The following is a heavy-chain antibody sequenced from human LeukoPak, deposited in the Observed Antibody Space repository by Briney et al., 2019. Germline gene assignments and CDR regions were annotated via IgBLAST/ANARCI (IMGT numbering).Heavy chain of an antibody. CDR1: GFTFSSYA. CDR2: ISSNGGST. D-gene: IGHD3-10*01. CDR3: ARDMGYYYGSGTMGSYYMDV. J-gene: IGHJ6*03. Sequence: GGSLRLSCAASGFTFSSYAMHWVRQAPGKGLEYVSAISSNGGSTYYANSVKGRFTISRDNSKNTLYLQMGSLRAEDMAVYYCARDMGYYYGSGTMGSYYMDVWGKGTTVTVSS. V-gene: IGHV3-64*01.